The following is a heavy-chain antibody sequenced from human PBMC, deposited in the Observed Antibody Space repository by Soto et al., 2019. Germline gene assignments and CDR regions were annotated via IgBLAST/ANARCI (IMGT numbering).Heavy chain of an antibody. D-gene: IGHD6-13*01. Sequence: GASVKVSCKASGYTFTSYAMHWVRQAPGQRHEWMGWINAGNGNTRYSQKFQGRVTMTRDTSTSTAYMELSSLRSEDTAVYYCARAYAAAGTDPHFDYWGQGTLVTVS. CDR1: GYTFTSYA. CDR3: ARAYAAAGTDPHFDY. CDR2: INAGNGNT. V-gene: IGHV1-3*01. J-gene: IGHJ4*02.